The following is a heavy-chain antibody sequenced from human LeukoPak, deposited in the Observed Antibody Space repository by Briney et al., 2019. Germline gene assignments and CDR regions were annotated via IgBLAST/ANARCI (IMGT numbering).Heavy chain of an antibody. CDR3: AGSRVYCLDY. CDR2: IYHSGST. V-gene: IGHV4-30-2*01. D-gene: IGHD2-8*02. CDR1: GGSISSGGYS. J-gene: IGHJ4*02. Sequence: SETLSLTCAVSGGSISSGGYSWSWIRQPPGKGLEWIGYIYHSGSTYYNPSLKSRVTISVDRSKNHFSLRLSSVTAADTAIYYCAGSRVYCLDYWGQGTLVTVSS.